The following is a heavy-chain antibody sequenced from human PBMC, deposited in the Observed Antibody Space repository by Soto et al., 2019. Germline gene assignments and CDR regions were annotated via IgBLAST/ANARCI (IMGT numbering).Heavy chain of an antibody. J-gene: IGHJ4*02. V-gene: IGHV1-3*01. CDR1: GYTFTSYA. D-gene: IGHD1-26*01. Sequence: QVQLVQSGAEVKKPGASVKVSCKASGYTFTSYAMHWVRQAPGQRLEWMGWINAGNGNTKYSQKFQGRVTITRDTAASTAYRRLSSLRSEDTAVYYCAMAEIVGTKSDFDYWVQGTLVTVSS. CDR2: INAGNGNT. CDR3: AMAEIVGTKSDFDY.